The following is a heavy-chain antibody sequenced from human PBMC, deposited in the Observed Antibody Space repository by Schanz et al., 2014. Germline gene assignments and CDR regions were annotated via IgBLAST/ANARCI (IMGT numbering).Heavy chain of an antibody. Sequence: EVQLVESGGGLVQPGGSLRLSCAASGFTFSSYWMHWVRQAPGKGLVWVSRINSDGSTTIYADSVKGRFTISRDNAKNTLYLQMNSLRYEDTVRYYFTRPLGPNYSYSGLAVGGSGAAVTCSS. CDR3: TRPLGPNYSYSGLAV. V-gene: IGHV3-74*01. CDR1: GFTFSSYW. J-gene: IGHJ6*04. CDR2: INSDGSTT.